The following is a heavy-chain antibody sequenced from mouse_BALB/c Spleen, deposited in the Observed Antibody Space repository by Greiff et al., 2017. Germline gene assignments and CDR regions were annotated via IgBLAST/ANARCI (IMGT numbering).Heavy chain of an antibody. CDR1: GFTFSSYG. CDR2: ISSGGSYT. CDR3: ARHRAGTNYFDY. Sequence: EVKLVESGGDLVKPGGSLKLSCAASGFTFSSYGMSWVRQTPDKRLEWVATISSGGSYTYYPDSVKGRFTISRDNAKNTLYLQMSSLKSEDTAMYYCARHRAGTNYFDYWGQGTTLTVSS. V-gene: IGHV5-6*01. J-gene: IGHJ2*01. D-gene: IGHD3-1*01.